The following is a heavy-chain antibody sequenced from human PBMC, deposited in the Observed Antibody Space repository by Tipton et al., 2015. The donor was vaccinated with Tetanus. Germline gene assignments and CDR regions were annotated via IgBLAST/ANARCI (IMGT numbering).Heavy chain of an antibody. V-gene: IGHV4-31*03. J-gene: IGHJ5*01. CDR3: ARGSRFWFDS. CDR1: GHSIGSGGYH. D-gene: IGHD3-16*01. Sequence: TLSLTCTVSGHSIGSGGYHWSWIRQHPGKGLEWIGKIYYDGSTDYNPSLKSRITMSVGTSKNQFSLNLSSVTAADTAVYYCARGSRFWFDSWGQGTLVTVSS. CDR2: IYYDGST.